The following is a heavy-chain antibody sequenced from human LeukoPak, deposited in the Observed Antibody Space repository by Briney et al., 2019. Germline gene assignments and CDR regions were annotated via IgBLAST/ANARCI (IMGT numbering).Heavy chain of an antibody. CDR1: GGSISSSSYY. CDR2: IYYSGST. V-gene: IGHV4-39*01. CDR3: ARRGWSPYYFDY. D-gene: IGHD2-15*01. J-gene: IGHJ4*02. Sequence: SETLSLTCAVSGGSISSSSYYWGWIRQPPGKGLEWIGSIYYSGSTYYNPSLKSRVTISVDTSKNQFSLKLSSVTAADTAVYYCARRGWSPYYFDYWGQGTLVTVSS.